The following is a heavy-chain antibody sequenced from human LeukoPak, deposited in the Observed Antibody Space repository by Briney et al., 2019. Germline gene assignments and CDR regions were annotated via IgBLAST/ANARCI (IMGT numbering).Heavy chain of an antibody. CDR1: GFTFSSYS. V-gene: IGHV3-21*01. CDR3: ARAAANYDFWSGYYDY. CDR2: ISSSSSYI. J-gene: IGHJ4*02. Sequence: PGGSLRLSCAASGFTFSSYSMNWVRQAPGKGLEWVSSISSSSSYIYYAGSVKGRFTISRDNAKNSLYLQMNSLRAEDTAVYYCARAAANYDFWSGYYDYWGQGTQVTVSS. D-gene: IGHD3-3*01.